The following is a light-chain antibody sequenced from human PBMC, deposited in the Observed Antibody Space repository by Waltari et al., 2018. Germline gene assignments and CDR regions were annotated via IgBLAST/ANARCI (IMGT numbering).Light chain of an antibody. CDR1: TGAVTSVFY. CDR2: SIN. CDR3: LLYYGALDWI. V-gene: IGLV7-43*01. J-gene: IGLJ2*01. Sequence: QTVVTQEPSVTVSPGGTVTLTCASSTGAVTSVFYPNWFQQKPGQAPRALIYSINQRHSWTPARFSGSLLGGKAALTLSGVQPEDEAVYYCLLYYGALDWIFGGGTNLTVL.